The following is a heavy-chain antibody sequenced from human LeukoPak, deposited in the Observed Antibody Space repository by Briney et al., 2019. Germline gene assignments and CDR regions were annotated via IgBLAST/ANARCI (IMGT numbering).Heavy chain of an antibody. V-gene: IGHV4-34*01. Sequence: PGGSLRLSCAASGFTFSSYGMHWVRQPPGKGLEWIGEINHSGSTNYNPSLKSRVTISVDTSKNQFSLKLSSVTAADTAVYYCARRRLDCSSTSCYSNFDYWGQGTLVTVSS. CDR2: INHSGST. CDR1: GFTFSSYG. J-gene: IGHJ4*02. D-gene: IGHD2-2*01. CDR3: ARRRLDCSSTSCYSNFDY.